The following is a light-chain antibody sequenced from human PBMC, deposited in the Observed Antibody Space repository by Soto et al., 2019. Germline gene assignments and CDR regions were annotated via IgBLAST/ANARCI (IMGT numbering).Light chain of an antibody. CDR3: QQYNNWPPIT. CDR2: GAS. J-gene: IGKJ5*01. Sequence: EIMMTQSPATLSVTTGERATLSSRASQSVSSNLAWYQQKPGQAPRLLIYGASTRATGIPARFSGSGSGTDFTLTISSLQSEDFAVYYCQQYNNWPPITFGQGTRLEI. V-gene: IGKV3-15*01. CDR1: QSVSSN.